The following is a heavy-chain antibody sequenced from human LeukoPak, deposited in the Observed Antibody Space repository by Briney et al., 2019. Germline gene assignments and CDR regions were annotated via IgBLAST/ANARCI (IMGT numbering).Heavy chain of an antibody. J-gene: IGHJ6*02. V-gene: IGHV4-59*12. D-gene: IGHD2-15*01. Sequence: KSSETLSLTCTVSGGSISSYYWRWIRQPPGKGLEWIGYIYYSGSTNYNPSLKSRVTISVDTSKNQFSLKLSSVTAADTAVYYCARETFVVVVAARQVEYGMDVWGQGTTVTVSS. CDR3: ARETFVVVVAARQVEYGMDV. CDR1: GGSISSYY. CDR2: IYYSGST.